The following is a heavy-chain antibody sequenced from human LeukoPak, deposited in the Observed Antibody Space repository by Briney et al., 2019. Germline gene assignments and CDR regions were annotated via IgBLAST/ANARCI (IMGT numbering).Heavy chain of an antibody. J-gene: IGHJ6*02. CDR3: ARGPKPATNYYSGRTS. CDR1: GFSFSGHW. Sequence: GGSLRLSCTASGFSFSGHWMHWARQLPGKGLVWVSRISPTGSTTSYADSVKGRFTISRDNAKNSLYLQMNSLRAEDTAVYYCARGPKPATNYYSGRTSGAKGPRSPSP. V-gene: IGHV3-74*01. CDR2: ISPTGSTT.